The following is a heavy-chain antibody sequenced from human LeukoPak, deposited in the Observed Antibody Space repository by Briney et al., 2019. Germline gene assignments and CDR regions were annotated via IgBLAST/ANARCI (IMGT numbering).Heavy chain of an antibody. D-gene: IGHD3-3*01. CDR2: IKQDGSEK. CDR3: ARDGSDFWSGYYGMDV. CDR1: GFTFNTYT. V-gene: IGHV3-7*03. J-gene: IGHJ6*02. Sequence: GGSLRLSCAASGFTFNTYTMNWVRQAPGKGLEWVANIKQDGSEKYYVDSVKGRLTISRDNAKNSLYLQMNSLRAEDTAVYYCARDGSDFWSGYYGMDVWGQGTTVTVSS.